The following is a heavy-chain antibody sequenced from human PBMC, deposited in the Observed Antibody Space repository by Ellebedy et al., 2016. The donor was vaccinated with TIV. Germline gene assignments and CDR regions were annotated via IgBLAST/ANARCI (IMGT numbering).Heavy chain of an antibody. V-gene: IGHV4-34*01. CDR2: VDHRGST. CDR3: ARDPAADRAMALDY. Sequence: SETLSLXXPLYGPSVTGYYWSWIRQSPGKGLGWIGEVDHRGSTNFNPSLKSRVTILLDMSKNQFSLKLSSVTAADTAVYYCARDPAADRAMALDYWGQGTLVTVSS. J-gene: IGHJ4*02. D-gene: IGHD5-18*01. CDR1: GPSVTGYY.